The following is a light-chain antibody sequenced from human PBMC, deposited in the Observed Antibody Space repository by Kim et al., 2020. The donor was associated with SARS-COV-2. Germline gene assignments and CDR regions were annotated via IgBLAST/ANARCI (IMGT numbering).Light chain of an antibody. Sequence: QSALTKHASVSGSPGQSITISCTGTSSDVGGYNYVSWYQQHPGKAPQLMIYDVTDRPSGVSNRFSASKSGNTASLTISGLQAEDEAAYYCSSYTSSTTLVFGGGTQLTVL. CDR2: DVT. V-gene: IGLV2-14*03. CDR1: SSDVGGYNY. CDR3: SSYTSSTTLV. J-gene: IGLJ3*02.